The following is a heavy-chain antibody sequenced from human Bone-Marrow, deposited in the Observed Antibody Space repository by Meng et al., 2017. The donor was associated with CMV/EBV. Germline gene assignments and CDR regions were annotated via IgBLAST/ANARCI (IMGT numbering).Heavy chain of an antibody. CDR1: GYTFTSYY. CDR3: SRYRPDIVVVPAGNYYYYYGMDV. D-gene: IGHD2-2*01. CDR2: INPSGGST. Sequence: ASVKVSCKASGYTFTSYYMHWVRQAPGQGLEWMGIINPSGGSTRYAQKFQGRVTMTRDTSTSTVYMELSSLRSEDTAVYYCSRYRPDIVVVPAGNYYYYYGMDVWGQGTTVTVSS. V-gene: IGHV1-46*01. J-gene: IGHJ6*02.